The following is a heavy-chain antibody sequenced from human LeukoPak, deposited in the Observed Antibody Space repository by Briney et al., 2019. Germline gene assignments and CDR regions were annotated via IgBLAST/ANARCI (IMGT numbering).Heavy chain of an antibody. V-gene: IGHV1-8*02. Sequence: ASVKVSCKASGYTFTTYDMTWVRQATGQGLEWMGWMNPDSGDTAYAQKFQGRVTMTRSTSISTAYMELSSLGSEDTAIYYCARGLGDYNTDWFPVSGYWGQGTLVTVSS. J-gene: IGHJ4*02. D-gene: IGHD3-9*01. CDR1: GYTFTTYD. CDR3: ARGLGDYNTDWFPVSGY. CDR2: MNPDSGDT.